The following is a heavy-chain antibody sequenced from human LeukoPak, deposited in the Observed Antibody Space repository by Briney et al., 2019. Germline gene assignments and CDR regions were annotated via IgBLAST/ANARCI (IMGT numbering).Heavy chain of an antibody. D-gene: IGHD2-15*01. Sequence: GASVKVSCKASGYNFNAYYMHWVRQAPGQGLEYMGWINPKSGGTKYTQKFQGRVTMTWDTSISTAYMDLSSLRSDDTAVYYCARDKWHCSGGTCNSGGLDVWGQGTLVAVSS. CDR1: GYNFNAYY. J-gene: IGHJ3*01. CDR2: INPKSGGT. CDR3: ARDKWHCSGGTCNSGGLDV. V-gene: IGHV1-2*02.